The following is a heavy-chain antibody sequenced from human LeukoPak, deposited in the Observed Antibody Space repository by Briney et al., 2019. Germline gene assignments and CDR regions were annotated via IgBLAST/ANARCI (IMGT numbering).Heavy chain of an antibody. V-gene: IGHV3-30-3*01. D-gene: IGHD6-19*01. CDR1: GFTFSSYA. J-gene: IGHJ4*02. Sequence: GGSLRLSCAASGFTFSSYAMHWVRQAPGKGLEWVAVISYDGSNKYYADSVKGRFTISRDNPKNTLYLQMISLRAEDTAVYYCAKDNGGWAFDYWGQGTLVTVSS. CDR2: ISYDGSNK. CDR3: AKDNGGWAFDY.